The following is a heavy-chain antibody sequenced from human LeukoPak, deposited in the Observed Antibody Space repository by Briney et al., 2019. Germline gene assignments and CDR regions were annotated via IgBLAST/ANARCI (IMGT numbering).Heavy chain of an antibody. Sequence: GSSLRHSCAASGFTLGSYVMQWVREAPGKGLVGVAVIRYDRSNNYYAECAKGCLTISRENSKTTLYLQIHSLRDEDTAVSYCASGSGYGDNNNDPWGQGHLVTVSS. CDR2: IRYDRSNN. CDR1: GFTLGSYV. CDR3: ASGSGYGDNNNDP. D-gene: IGHD4-17*01. V-gene: IGHV3-33*01. J-gene: IGHJ5*02.